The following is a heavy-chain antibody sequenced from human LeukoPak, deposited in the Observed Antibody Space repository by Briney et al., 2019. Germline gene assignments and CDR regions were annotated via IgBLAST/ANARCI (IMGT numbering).Heavy chain of an antibody. CDR2: IYTSGST. CDR1: GGSISSGSYY. D-gene: IGHD1-26*01. V-gene: IGHV4-61*02. CDR3: ARRVGATNPYFDY. Sequence: SQTLSLTCTVSGGSISSGSYYWSWIRQPAGKGLEWIGRIYTSGSTNYNPSLKSQVTISVDTSKNQFSLKLSSVTAADTAVYYCARRVGATNPYFDYWGQGTLVTVSS. J-gene: IGHJ4*02.